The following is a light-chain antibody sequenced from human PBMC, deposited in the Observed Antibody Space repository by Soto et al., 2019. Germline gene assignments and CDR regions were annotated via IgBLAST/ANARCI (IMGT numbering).Light chain of an antibody. CDR3: QQYDNLPLT. CDR1: RDITNY. Sequence: DVQMTQSPSSLSASVGDRVTITCQASRDITNYLSWYQQKPGKAPNLLIYDASNLETGVPSRFSGSGSGTDFTFTINRLQPEDIAIYYCQQYDNLPLTFGGGTKVEIK. CDR2: DAS. J-gene: IGKJ4*01. V-gene: IGKV1-33*01.